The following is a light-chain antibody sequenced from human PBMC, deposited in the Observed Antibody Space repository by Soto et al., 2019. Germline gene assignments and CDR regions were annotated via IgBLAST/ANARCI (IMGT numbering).Light chain of an antibody. CDR2: GES. V-gene: IGKV3-20*01. CDR1: QSIYSSS. Sequence: EIVLTQSPGTLSLSPGERATLSCRASQSIYSSSLVWYQQKPGQAPMLLIYGESSRATGIPDSFSGSGSGTACALTISRLEPDDFAVYYCNQYGTSTGFTFGPGIKVDIK. J-gene: IGKJ3*01. CDR3: NQYGTSTGFT.